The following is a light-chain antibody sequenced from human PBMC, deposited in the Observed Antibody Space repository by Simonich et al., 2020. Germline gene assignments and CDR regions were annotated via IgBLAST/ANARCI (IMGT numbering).Light chain of an antibody. J-gene: IGKJ4*01. CDR3: QQYYSTPPT. V-gene: IGKV4-1*01. Sequence: DIVMTQSPDSLAVSLGERATINCKSSQSVLYSSNNKNYLAWYHQKPGQPPKLLIYWASTRESGVPDRFSGSGSGTDVTLSTSSLQAEDVAVYYCQQYYSTPPTFGGGTKVEIK. CDR1: QSVLYSSNNKNY. CDR2: WAS.